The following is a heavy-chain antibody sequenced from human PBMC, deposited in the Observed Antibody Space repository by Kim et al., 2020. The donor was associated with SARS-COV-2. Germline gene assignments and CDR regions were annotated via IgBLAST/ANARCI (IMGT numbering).Heavy chain of an antibody. V-gene: IGHV3-23*01. CDR3: AKSEGYGSGSHWYFDL. CDR2: ISGSGGST. CDR1: GFTFSSYA. Sequence: GGSLRLSCAASGFTFSSYAMSWVRQAPGKGLEWVSAISGSGGSTYYADSVKGRFTISRDNSKNTLYLQMNSLRAEGTAVYYCAKSEGYGSGSHWYFDLWGRGTLVTVSS. J-gene: IGHJ2*01. D-gene: IGHD3-10*01.